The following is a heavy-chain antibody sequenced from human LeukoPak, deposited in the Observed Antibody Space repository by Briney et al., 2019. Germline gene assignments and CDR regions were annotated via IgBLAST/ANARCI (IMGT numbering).Heavy chain of an antibody. CDR2: ISSSSSYI. V-gene: IGHV3-21*01. CDR3: ARSLQTYYYDSSGYER. Sequence: GGSLRLSCAASGFTFSSYSMNWVRQAPGKGLEWVSSISSSSSYIYYADSVKGRFTISRDNAKNSLYLQMNSLRAEDTAVYYCARSLQTYYYDSSGYERWGQGTLVTVSS. D-gene: IGHD3-22*01. J-gene: IGHJ4*02. CDR1: GFTFSSYS.